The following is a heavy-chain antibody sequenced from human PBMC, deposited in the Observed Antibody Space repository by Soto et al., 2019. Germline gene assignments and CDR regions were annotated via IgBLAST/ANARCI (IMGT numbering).Heavy chain of an antibody. Sequence: VQLVESGGGLVKPGGSLRLSCAASGFTFSDYYMNWIRQAPGKGLEWVSAISGSGGSTYYADSVKGRFTISRDNSKNTLYLQMNSLRAEDTAVYYCAKDLFTMVRGVSYWGQGTLVTVSS. CDR1: GFTFSDYY. J-gene: IGHJ4*02. V-gene: IGHV3-23*04. CDR2: ISGSGGST. D-gene: IGHD3-10*01. CDR3: AKDLFTMVRGVSY.